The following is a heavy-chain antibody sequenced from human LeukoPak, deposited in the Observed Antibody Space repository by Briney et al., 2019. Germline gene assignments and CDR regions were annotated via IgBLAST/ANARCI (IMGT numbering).Heavy chain of an antibody. J-gene: IGHJ4*02. CDR3: TTVVVGATQTADY. CDR1: GFTLSNAW. Sequence: GGSPRLSCAASGFTLSNAWMSWVRQAPGKGLEWVGRIKSKTDGGTTDYAAPVKGRFTISRDDSKNTLYLQMNSLKTEDTAVYYCTTVVVGATQTADYWGQGTLVTVSS. D-gene: IGHD1-26*01. V-gene: IGHV3-15*01. CDR2: IKSKTDGGTT.